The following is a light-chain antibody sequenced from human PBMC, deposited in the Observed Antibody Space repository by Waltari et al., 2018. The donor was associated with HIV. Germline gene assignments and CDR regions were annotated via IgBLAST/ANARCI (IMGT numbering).Light chain of an antibody. CDR2: KAS. V-gene: IGKV1-5*03. CDR1: QSIGTY. Sequence: DIQMTQSRSTLSAFVGDTVNITCRASQSIGTYLACYQQQPGKAPKFLIYKASTLEAGVPSRFSGGGSGTEFTLTIRGLQPDDFATYYCQQYNTFPWTFGQGTKVEI. CDR3: QQYNTFPWT. J-gene: IGKJ1*01.